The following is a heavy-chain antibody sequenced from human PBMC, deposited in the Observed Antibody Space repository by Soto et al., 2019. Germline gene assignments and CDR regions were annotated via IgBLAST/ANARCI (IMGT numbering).Heavy chain of an antibody. Sequence: SETLSLTCTVSGGSISSGGYYWSWIRQHPGKGLEWIGYIYYSGSTYYNPSLKSRVTISVDTSKNQFSLKLSSVTAADTAVYYCARGSRLRSYYFDYWGQGTLVTVSS. CDR2: IYYSGST. CDR1: GGSISSGGYY. D-gene: IGHD4-17*01. CDR3: ARGSRLRSYYFDY. V-gene: IGHV4-31*03. J-gene: IGHJ4*02.